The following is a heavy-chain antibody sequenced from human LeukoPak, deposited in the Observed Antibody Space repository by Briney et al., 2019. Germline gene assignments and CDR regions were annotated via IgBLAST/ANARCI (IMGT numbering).Heavy chain of an antibody. Sequence: GGSLRLSCAASGFTFSSYGMSWVRQAPGKGLEWVSAISGSGGSTYYADSVKGRFTISRDNSKNTLYLQMNSLRAEDTAVYYCARAGYYYDSSGYYLFDYWGQGTLVTVSS. CDR3: ARAGYYYDSSGYYLFDY. J-gene: IGHJ4*02. D-gene: IGHD3-22*01. V-gene: IGHV3-23*01. CDR1: GFTFSSYG. CDR2: ISGSGGST.